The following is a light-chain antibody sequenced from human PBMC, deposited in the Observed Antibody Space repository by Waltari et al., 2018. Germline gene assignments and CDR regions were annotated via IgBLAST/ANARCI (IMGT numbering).Light chain of an antibody. Sequence: DTVMTQSPPTLSVSPGERATLSCRASQNIASNLAWYQQKPGQAPRLLIYDASTRATGIPVRFSGSRSGTEFTLTISSLQSEDFAVYYCQQYNNWPPYTFGQGTKLEI. V-gene: IGKV3-15*01. CDR1: QNIASN. CDR2: DAS. J-gene: IGKJ2*01. CDR3: QQYNNWPPYT.